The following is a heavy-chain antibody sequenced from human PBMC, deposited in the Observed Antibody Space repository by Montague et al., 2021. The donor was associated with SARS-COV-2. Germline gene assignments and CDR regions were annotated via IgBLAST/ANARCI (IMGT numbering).Heavy chain of an antibody. J-gene: IGHJ6*02. V-gene: IGHV6-1*01. CDR3: ARQPLGYDFVCYYYGMDV. D-gene: IGHD5-12*01. Sequence: CAISGDSVSSHSAAWNWIRQSPSRGLEWLGRTYYRSKWYNDYAVSVKSRITINPDTSKNQFSLQLNSVTPEDTAVYYCARQPLGYDFVCYYYGMDVWGQGTTVTVSS. CDR1: GDSVSSHSAA. CDR2: TYYRSKWYN.